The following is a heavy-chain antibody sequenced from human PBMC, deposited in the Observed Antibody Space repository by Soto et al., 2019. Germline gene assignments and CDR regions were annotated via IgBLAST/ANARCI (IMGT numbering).Heavy chain of an antibody. J-gene: IGHJ3*02. D-gene: IGHD3-9*01. CDR2: IIPIFGTA. V-gene: IGHV1-69*05. CDR1: GGTFSSYA. CDR3: AREYYDILTGRQDAFDI. Sequence: SVKVSCKASGGTFSSYAISWVRQAPGQGLEWMGGIIPIFGTANYAQKFQGWVTMTRDTSISTAYMELSRLRSDDTAVYYCAREYYDILTGRQDAFDIWGQGTMVTVSS.